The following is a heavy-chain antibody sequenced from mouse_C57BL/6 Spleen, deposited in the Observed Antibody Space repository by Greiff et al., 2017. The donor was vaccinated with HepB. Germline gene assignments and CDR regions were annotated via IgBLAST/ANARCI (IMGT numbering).Heavy chain of an antibody. J-gene: IGHJ4*01. CDR2: INPSTGGT. CDR3: ATGTTVVAYYAMDY. Sequence: VQLQQSGPELVKPGASVKISCKASGYSFTGYYMNWVKQSPEKSLEWIGEINPSTGGTTYNQKFKAKATLTVDKSSSTAYMQLKSLTSEDSAVYYCATGTTVVAYYAMDYWGQGTSVTVSS. D-gene: IGHD1-1*01. CDR1: GYSFTGYY. V-gene: IGHV1-42*01.